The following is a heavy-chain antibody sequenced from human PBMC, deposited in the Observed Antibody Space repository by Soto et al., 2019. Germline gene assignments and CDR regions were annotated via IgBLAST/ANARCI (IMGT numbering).Heavy chain of an antibody. D-gene: IGHD3-22*01. CDR1: GGTFSSYA. J-gene: IGHJ4*02. V-gene: IGHV1-69*13. CDR2: IIPIFGTA. Sequence: GASVKVSCKASGGTFSSYAISWVRQAPGQGLEWMGGIIPIFGTANYAQKFQGRVTITADESTSTAYMELSSLRSEDTAVYYCASEGNYDSSGYYGYWGQGTLVTVSS. CDR3: ASEGNYDSSGYYGY.